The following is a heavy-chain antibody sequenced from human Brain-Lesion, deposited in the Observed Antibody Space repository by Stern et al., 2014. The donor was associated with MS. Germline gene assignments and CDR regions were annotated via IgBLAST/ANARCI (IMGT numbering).Heavy chain of an antibody. CDR2: IKEDGTEK. V-gene: IGHV3-7*01. CDR3: ARVYNTIYGIVTQRGSGMDV. D-gene: IGHD3-3*01. J-gene: IGHJ6*02. CDR1: GFTFGNYW. Sequence: EVQLLESGGGLVQPGGALTISCTAAGFTFGNYWMTWVRQAPGKGLEWVAKIKEDGTEKNYVDSVKGRFTISRDNARNSLYLQINSLRVEDTALYYCARVYNTIYGIVTQRGSGMDVWGQGTTVIVSS.